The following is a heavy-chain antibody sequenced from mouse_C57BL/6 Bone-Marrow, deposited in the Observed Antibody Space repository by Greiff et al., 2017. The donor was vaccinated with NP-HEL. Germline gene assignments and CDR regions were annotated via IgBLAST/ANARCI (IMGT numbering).Heavy chain of an antibody. CDR2: IYPRSGHT. Sequence: QVQLQQSGAELARPGASVKLSCKASGYTFTSYGISWVKQRTGQGLEWIGVIYPRSGHTYYNEKFKGKATLTADKSSSTAYMELRSLTSEDSAVYFCARGGGRGYFDYWGQGTTLTVSS. CDR3: ARGGGRGYFDY. CDR1: GYTFTSYG. D-gene: IGHD6-1*01. V-gene: IGHV1-81*01. J-gene: IGHJ2*01.